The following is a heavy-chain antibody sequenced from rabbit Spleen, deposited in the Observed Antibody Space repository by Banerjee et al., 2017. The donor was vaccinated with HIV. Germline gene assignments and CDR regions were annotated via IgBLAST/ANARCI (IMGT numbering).Heavy chain of an antibody. J-gene: IGHJ4*01. CDR1: GVSLNDKDV. Sequence: EQREESGGGLVKSEGSLTLTSKASGVSLNDKDVMGWVRQAPGKGLEWIACINIVTGKSVYASWAKGRFTMSRTSSTTVTLQMTSLTAADTATYFCARDLADAIGWNFNLWGSGTLVTVS. CDR2: INIVTGKS. CDR3: ARDLADAIGWNFNL. V-gene: IGHV1S45*01. D-gene: IGHD4-1*01.